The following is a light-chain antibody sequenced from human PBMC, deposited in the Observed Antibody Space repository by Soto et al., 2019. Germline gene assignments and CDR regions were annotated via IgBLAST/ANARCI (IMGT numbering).Light chain of an antibody. CDR3: CSFAGSSTYV. CDR1: SSDVGSSNL. J-gene: IGLJ1*01. V-gene: IGLV2-23*01. CDR2: EGT. Sequence: QSALTQPASVSGSPGQSITISCTGTSSDVGSSNLVSWYQQHPGKAPKVMIYEGTQRPSGVSNRFSGSKPGNTASLTISGLQAEDEADYYCCSFAGSSTYVFGTGTKVTVL.